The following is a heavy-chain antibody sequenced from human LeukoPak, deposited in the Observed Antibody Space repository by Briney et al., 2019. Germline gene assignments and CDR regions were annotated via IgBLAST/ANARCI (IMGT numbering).Heavy chain of an antibody. CDR3: AKRSQYSSGWFVFDY. CDR1: GFTFSSYA. Sequence: GGSLRLSCAASGFTFSSYAMSWVRQAPGKGLEWVSAISGSGGSTYYADSVKGRFTISRDNSKNTLYLQMNSLRAEDTAVYYCAKRSQYSSGWFVFDYWGQGTLVTVSS. J-gene: IGHJ4*02. V-gene: IGHV3-23*01. D-gene: IGHD6-19*01. CDR2: ISGSGGST.